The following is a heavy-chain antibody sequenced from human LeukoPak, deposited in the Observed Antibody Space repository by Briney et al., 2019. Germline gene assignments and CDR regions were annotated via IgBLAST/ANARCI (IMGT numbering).Heavy chain of an antibody. CDR1: GFTFSSYW. Sequence: GGSLRLSCAASGFTFSSYWMHWVRQAPGKGLVWVSRINSDGSSTSYADSVKGRFTISRDNAKNTLYLQMNSLRAEDTAVYYCERETHSSTWYGAMYYFDYGGQGPLVTVSS. J-gene: IGHJ4*02. CDR3: ERETHSSTWYGAMYYFDY. D-gene: IGHD6-13*01. CDR2: INSDGSST. V-gene: IGHV3-74*01.